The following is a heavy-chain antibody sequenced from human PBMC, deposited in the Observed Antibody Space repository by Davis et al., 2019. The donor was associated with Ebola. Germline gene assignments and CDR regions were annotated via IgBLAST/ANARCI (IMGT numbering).Heavy chain of an antibody. CDR3: ARGGSGSYYYYYYYGMDV. J-gene: IGHJ6*02. Sequence: MPGGSLRLSCAVYGGSFSGYYWSWIRQPPGKGLEWIGEINHSGSTNYNPSLKSRVTISVDTSKNQFSLKLSSVTAADTAVYYCARGGSGSYYYYYYYGMDVWGQGTTVTVSS. CDR1: GGSFSGYY. V-gene: IGHV4-34*01. CDR2: INHSGST. D-gene: IGHD3-10*01.